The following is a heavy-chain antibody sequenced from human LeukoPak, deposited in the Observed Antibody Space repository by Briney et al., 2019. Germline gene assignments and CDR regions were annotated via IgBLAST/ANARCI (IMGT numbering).Heavy chain of an antibody. CDR1: GDSISSGGYY. CDR3: AREALGEAGIRLFDY. D-gene: IGHD3-16*01. V-gene: IGHV4-31*03. Sequence: PSETRSLTCTVSGDSISSGGYYWSWIRQHPGKGLDWIGYIFHSGSTYYNPSLKSRVTISVDTSKNKFSLKLSSVTAADTAVYYCAREALGEAGIRLFDYWGQGTLVTVSS. CDR2: IFHSGST. J-gene: IGHJ4*02.